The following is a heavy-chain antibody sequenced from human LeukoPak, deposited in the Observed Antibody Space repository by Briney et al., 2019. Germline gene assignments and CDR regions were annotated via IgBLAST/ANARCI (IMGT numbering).Heavy chain of an antibody. Sequence: PGWALPLSCAACGFTFRNHAMSWVRQDPGKGLEGVSAISGSGGSTYYADSVKGRFTISRDNTKNTLNLQMNSVRAEDTAVYYCAKEFLRSLEWLPPPYDYWGQGTLVSVSS. V-gene: IGHV3-23*01. J-gene: IGHJ4*02. CDR1: GFTFRNHA. D-gene: IGHD3-3*01. CDR3: AKEFLRSLEWLPPPYDY. CDR2: ISGSGGST.